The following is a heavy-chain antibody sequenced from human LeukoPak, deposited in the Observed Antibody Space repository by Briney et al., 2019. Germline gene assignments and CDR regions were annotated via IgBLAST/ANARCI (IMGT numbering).Heavy chain of an antibody. CDR2: ISSSSSYI. CDR1: EFTFSSYS. V-gene: IGHV3-21*01. Sequence: GGSLRLSCEASEFTFSSYSMNWVRQAPGKGLEWVSSISSSSSYIYYADSVKGRFTISRDNAKNSLYLQMNSLRAEDTAVYYCARFVGQLVARGPLDYWGQGTLVTVSS. D-gene: IGHD6-6*01. J-gene: IGHJ4*02. CDR3: ARFVGQLVARGPLDY.